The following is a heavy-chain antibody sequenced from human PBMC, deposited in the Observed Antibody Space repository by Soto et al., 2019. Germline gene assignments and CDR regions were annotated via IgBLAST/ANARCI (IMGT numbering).Heavy chain of an antibody. Sequence: GGSLRLSCAASGFTFSSYAMSWVRQAPGKGLEWVSAISGSGGSTYYADSVKGRFTISRDNSKNTLYLQMNSLRAEDTAVYYCAKGSSGSSMYYYYYYGMDVWGQGTTVTVSS. J-gene: IGHJ6*02. CDR1: GFTFSSYA. D-gene: IGHD2-2*01. V-gene: IGHV3-23*01. CDR3: AKGSSGSSMYYYYYYGMDV. CDR2: ISGSGGST.